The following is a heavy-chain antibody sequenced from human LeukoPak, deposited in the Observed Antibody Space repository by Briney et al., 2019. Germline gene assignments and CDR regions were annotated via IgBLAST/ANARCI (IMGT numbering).Heavy chain of an antibody. CDR2: IYYSGST. CDR1: GGSISSYY. D-gene: IGHD6-19*01. J-gene: IGHJ5*02. Sequence: PPETLSLTCTVSGGSISSYYWSWIRQPPGKGLEWIGYIYYSGSTNYNPSLKSRVTISVDTSKNQFSLKLSSVTAADTAVYYCARHEGCSSGWANWFDPWGQGTLVTVSS. V-gene: IGHV4-59*08. CDR3: ARHEGCSSGWANWFDP.